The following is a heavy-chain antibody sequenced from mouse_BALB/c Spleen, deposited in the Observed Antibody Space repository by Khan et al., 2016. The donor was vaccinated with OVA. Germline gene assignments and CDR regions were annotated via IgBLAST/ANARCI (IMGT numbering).Heavy chain of an antibody. CDR3: TRRDYEAMDY. V-gene: IGHV14-1*02. CDR2: IDPENGNT. Sequence: VLLQQSGAELVRPGALVKLSCKASGFNITDYYIHWVKQRPEQGLEWIGWIDPENGNTIYDPKFQGKASITADTSSNTAYLQLSSLTSEDTAVYYCTRRDYEAMDYWGQGTSVTVSS. CDR1: GFNITDYY. J-gene: IGHJ4*01. D-gene: IGHD2-4*01.